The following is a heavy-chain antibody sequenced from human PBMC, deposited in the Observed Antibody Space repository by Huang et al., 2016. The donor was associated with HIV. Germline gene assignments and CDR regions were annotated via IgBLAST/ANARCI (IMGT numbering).Heavy chain of an antibody. CDR1: GGSFSGYY. D-gene: IGHD2-15*01. CDR2: INHRGST. V-gene: IGHV4-34*01. J-gene: IGHJ4*02. Sequence: QVQLQQWGAGLLKPSETLSLTCAVYGGSFSGYYWSWIRQPPGKGLEWSEEINHRGSTNYNPSLESRVTISVDTCKNQFSLKLSSVTAADTAVYYCARGTGGYWGQGTLVTVSS. CDR3: ARGTGGY.